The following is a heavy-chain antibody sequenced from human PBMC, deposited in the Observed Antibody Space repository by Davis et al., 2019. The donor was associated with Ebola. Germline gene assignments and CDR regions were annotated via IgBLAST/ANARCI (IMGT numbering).Heavy chain of an antibody. CDR3: ARASDALDI. V-gene: IGHV4-59*11. CDR2: FYYSGST. CDR1: GGSISSHY. J-gene: IGHJ3*02. Sequence: PGGSLSLSCTVSGGSISSHYWSWIRQPPGKGLEWIGYFYYSGSTNYNPSLKSRVTISVDTSKNQFSLKLTSITAADTAVYYCARASDALDIWGQGTMVTVSS.